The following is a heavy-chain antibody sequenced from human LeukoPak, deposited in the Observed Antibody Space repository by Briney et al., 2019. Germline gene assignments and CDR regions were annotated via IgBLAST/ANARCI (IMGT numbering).Heavy chain of an antibody. J-gene: IGHJ4*02. CDR3: ARDRLGPSFSVSHFDL. CDR1: GFTFVDYG. Sequence: GGSLRLSCATSGFTFVDYGLSWVRRAPGKGLEWLCAINYNGAITDYADSVKGRFTISRDNAKTSLYLRMDSLRAEDTALYYCARDRLGPSFSVSHFDLWGQGTLVTVSS. D-gene: IGHD3-3*02. CDR2: INYNGAIT. V-gene: IGHV3-20*04.